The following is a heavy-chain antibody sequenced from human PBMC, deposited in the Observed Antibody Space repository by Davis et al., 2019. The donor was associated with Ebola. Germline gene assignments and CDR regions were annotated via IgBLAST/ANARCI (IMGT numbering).Heavy chain of an antibody. CDR1: GFTFSSYA. D-gene: IGHD2-8*01. CDR2: ISGSGGST. Sequence: PGGSLRLSCSASGFTFSSYAMSWVRQAPGKGLEWVSAISGSGGSTYYADSVKGRFTISRDNSKNTLYLQMNSLRAEDTAVYYCARGQNGATHQADYWGQGTLVTVSS. J-gene: IGHJ4*02. CDR3: ARGQNGATHQADY. V-gene: IGHV3-23*01.